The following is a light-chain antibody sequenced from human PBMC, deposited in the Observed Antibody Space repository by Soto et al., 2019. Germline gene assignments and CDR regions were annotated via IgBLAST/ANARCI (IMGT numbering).Light chain of an antibody. CDR2: KAS. Sequence: DIQMTQSPSTLSASVGDRVTITCRASQSISSWLAWYQQKPGKAPKLLIYKASSLESGVPSRFSGSGSGTEFTLTISSLQPDDFATYYCQQYNSWWNFGQGTKLEIK. CDR3: QQYNSWWN. CDR1: QSISSW. V-gene: IGKV1-5*03. J-gene: IGKJ2*01.